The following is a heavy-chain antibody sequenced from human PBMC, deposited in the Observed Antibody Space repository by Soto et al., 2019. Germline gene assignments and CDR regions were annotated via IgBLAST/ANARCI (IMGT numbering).Heavy chain of an antibody. CDR3: AYYGSGSYHYYYYYYMDV. CDR1: GGSISSSSYY. CDR2: IYYSGST. Sequence: SETLSLTCTVSGGSISSSSYYWGWIRQPPGKGLEWIGSIYYSGSTYYNPSLKSRVTISVDTSKNQFSLKLSSVTAADTAVYYCAYYGSGSYHYYYYYYMDVWGKGTTVTAP. D-gene: IGHD3-10*01. V-gene: IGHV4-39*01. J-gene: IGHJ6*03.